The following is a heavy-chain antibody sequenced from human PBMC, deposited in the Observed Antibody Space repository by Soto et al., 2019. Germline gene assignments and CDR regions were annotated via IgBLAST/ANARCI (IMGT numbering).Heavy chain of an antibody. J-gene: IGHJ4*02. CDR3: ASIAARPD. CDR2: ISNSGSTK. D-gene: IGHD6-6*01. V-gene: IGHV3-11*01. Sequence: GGSLRLSCAASGFTFSDYYMSWIRQAPGKGLEWVSYISNSGSTKFYADSVTGRFTISRDNSKNTLYLQMNSLRAEDTAVYYSASIAARPDWGQGTLVTVSS. CDR1: GFTFSDYY.